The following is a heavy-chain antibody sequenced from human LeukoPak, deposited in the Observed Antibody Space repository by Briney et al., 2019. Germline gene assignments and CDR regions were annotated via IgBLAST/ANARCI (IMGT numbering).Heavy chain of an antibody. D-gene: IGHD3-10*01. CDR2: INRGGTTT. J-gene: IGHJ4*02. CDR3: AKGPAIPPDYSAARNYCETKVHFDY. CDR1: GLTFEDYT. Sequence: GGTLRLSCAGSGLTFEDYTMHWVRQAPGKGLEWICLINRGGTTTVNAAPVEGLFTISRDNSKNSRSPQMTGLRTEDTALYYCAKGPAIPPDYSAARNYCETKVHFDYWGQGTLVTVST. V-gene: IGHV3-43*01.